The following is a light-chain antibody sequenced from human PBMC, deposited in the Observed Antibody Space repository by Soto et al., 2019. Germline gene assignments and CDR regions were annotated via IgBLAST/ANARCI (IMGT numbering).Light chain of an antibody. CDR2: KAS. CDR3: QQYNSWPT. Sequence: DIQMTQSPSTLSASVGDRVTITCRASQSISSGLAWYQQKPGKAPKLLIYKASSLESGVPSRFSGSGSGTEFTLTISSLQPDDFATYYCQQYNSWPTFGGGTKVEIK. J-gene: IGKJ4*01. CDR1: QSISSG. V-gene: IGKV1-5*03.